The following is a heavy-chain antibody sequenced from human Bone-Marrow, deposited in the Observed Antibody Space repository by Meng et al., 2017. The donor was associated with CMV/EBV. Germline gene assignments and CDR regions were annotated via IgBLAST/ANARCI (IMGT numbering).Heavy chain of an antibody. CDR2: ISDSGVNT. Sequence: EMEGVEYGGGCVKAGVSLRPSWAASESNFSNDGMSWVRPAPGKGLEWVSGISDSGVNTKYADFVKGRFIISRDNSKNTLYLQMNSLRAEDTAVYYCARDPLYYYDSSGMLDYWGQGTLVTVSS. J-gene: IGHJ4*02. D-gene: IGHD3-22*01. CDR1: ESNFSNDG. V-gene: IGHV3-23*04. CDR3: ARDPLYYYDSSGMLDY.